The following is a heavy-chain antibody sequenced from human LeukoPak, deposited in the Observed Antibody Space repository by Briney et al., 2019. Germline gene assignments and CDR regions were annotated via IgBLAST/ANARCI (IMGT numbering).Heavy chain of an antibody. CDR1: GGSISSGGYS. Sequence: SETLSLTCAVSGGSISSGGYSWSWIRQPPGKGQEWIGYIYHSGSTYYNPSLKSRVTISVDRSKNQFSLKLSSVTAADTAVYYCARDKHTAMGLFYFDYWGQGTLVTVSS. J-gene: IGHJ4*02. D-gene: IGHD5-18*01. CDR2: IYHSGST. V-gene: IGHV4-30-2*01. CDR3: ARDKHTAMGLFYFDY.